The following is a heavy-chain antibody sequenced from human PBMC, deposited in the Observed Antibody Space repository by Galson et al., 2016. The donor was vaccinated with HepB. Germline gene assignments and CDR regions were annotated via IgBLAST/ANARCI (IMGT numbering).Heavy chain of an antibody. D-gene: IGHD4-11*01. CDR3: ARGTPDYRPYYFDY. Sequence: SLRLSCAASGFNFSSYAMTWVRQAPGKGLEWVGFIRSKTYGGTTEYAASVKARFTISRDDSKSFAYLQMSSLNTGDTAVYYCARGTPDYRPYYFDYWGQGTLVTVSS. CDR1: GFNFSSYA. CDR2: IRSKTYGGTT. J-gene: IGHJ4*02. V-gene: IGHV3-49*04.